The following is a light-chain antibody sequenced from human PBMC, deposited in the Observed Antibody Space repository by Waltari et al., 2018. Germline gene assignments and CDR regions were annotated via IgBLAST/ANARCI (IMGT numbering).Light chain of an antibody. CDR2: DAS. V-gene: IGKV3-11*01. J-gene: IGKJ4*01. CDR3: QQRRNWPLT. CDR1: QSVGTY. Sequence: EIVLTQSPAILSFSPGERATLSCRASQSVGTYLAWYQQRPGQSPILLIYDASNRATGIPARFTGSGSETDFTLTISSLQPEDLAVYYCQQRRNWPLTFGGGTRVQI.